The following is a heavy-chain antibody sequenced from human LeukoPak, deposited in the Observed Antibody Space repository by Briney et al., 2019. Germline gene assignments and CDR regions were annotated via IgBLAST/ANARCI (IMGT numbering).Heavy chain of an antibody. D-gene: IGHD4-17*01. CDR1: GGTFSSYA. V-gene: IGHV1-18*01. CDR3: ARDYGAYGYDY. CDR2: ISGYNGNT. Sequence: ASVKVSCKASGGTFSSYAISWVRQAPGQGLEWMGWISGYNGNTNYAQKLQGRVTMTTDTSTTTAYMELRSLRSDDTAVYYCARDYGAYGYDYWGQGSLVTVSS. J-gene: IGHJ4*02.